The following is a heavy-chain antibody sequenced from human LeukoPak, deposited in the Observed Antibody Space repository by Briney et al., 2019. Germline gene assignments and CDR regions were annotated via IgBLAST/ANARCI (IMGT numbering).Heavy chain of an antibody. CDR3: ARDHGGYYGSGMDYYGMDV. V-gene: IGHV3-30-3*01. J-gene: IGHJ6*02. Sequence: PGGSLRLSCAASGFTFSSYAMHWVRQAPGKGLEWVAVISYDGSNKYYADSVKGRFTISRDNSKNTLYLQMNSLRAEDTAVYYCARDHGGYYGSGMDYYGMDVWGQGTTVTVSS. CDR2: ISYDGSNK. CDR1: GFTFSSYA. D-gene: IGHD3-10*01.